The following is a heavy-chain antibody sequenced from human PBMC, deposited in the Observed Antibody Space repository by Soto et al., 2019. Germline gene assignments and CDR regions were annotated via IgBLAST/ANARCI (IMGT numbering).Heavy chain of an antibody. V-gene: IGHV3-9*01. CDR1: GFTFDDYA. Sequence: PGGSLRLSCAASGFTFDDYAMHWVRQAPGKGLEWVSGISWNGGSMGYADSVKGRFTISRDNAKNSLYLQMNSLRAEDTALYYCANALEGQYYYGMDAWGQGTTVTVSS. J-gene: IGHJ6*02. CDR3: ANALEGQYYYGMDA. CDR2: ISWNGGSM.